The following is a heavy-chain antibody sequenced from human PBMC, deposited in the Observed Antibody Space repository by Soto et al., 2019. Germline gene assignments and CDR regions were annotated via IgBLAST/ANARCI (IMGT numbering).Heavy chain of an antibody. CDR2: IYHSGNT. CDR1: GGSISSGGDS. Sequence: QLQLQESGSGLVKPSQTLSLTCAVSGGSISSGGDSWSWIRQPPGKGLEWIGYIYHSGNTYYNPSLKSRVTISVVRSKNQFSLKLSSVTAADTAVYYCARCLGGNIFDYWGQGTLVTVSS. J-gene: IGHJ4*02. CDR3: ARCLGGNIFDY. V-gene: IGHV4-30-2*01. D-gene: IGHD3-16*01.